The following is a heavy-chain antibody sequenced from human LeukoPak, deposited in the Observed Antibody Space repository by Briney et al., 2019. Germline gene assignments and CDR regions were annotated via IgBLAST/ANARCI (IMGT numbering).Heavy chain of an antibody. CDR3: ARDIAGDTYASGPIYYYYYGMDV. CDR2: INGMGGII. V-gene: IGHV3-48*03. J-gene: IGHJ6*02. CDR1: GFTFSSYE. D-gene: IGHD2-8*01. Sequence: PGGALRLSCAASGFTFSSYEMNWVRQAPGKGLEWVSYINGMGGIIYNADSVKGRFTISRDNAKNSLYLQMNSLRAEDTAVYYCARDIAGDTYASGPIYYYYYGMDVWGQGTTVTVSS.